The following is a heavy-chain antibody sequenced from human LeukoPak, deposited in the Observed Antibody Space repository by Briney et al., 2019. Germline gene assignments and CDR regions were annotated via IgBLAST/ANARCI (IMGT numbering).Heavy chain of an antibody. V-gene: IGHV3-23*01. CDR2: ISGRGDST. D-gene: IGHD2-21*02. Sequence: PGGSLRLSCEASGFTFSSHAMTWVRQGPGKGLEWASTISGRGDSTFYADSVKGRFTISRDNSKNTVYLQLNNLRDEDTAVYYCAKDPTADAFDIWGQGTMVTVSS. J-gene: IGHJ3*02. CDR1: GFTFSSHA. CDR3: AKDPTADAFDI.